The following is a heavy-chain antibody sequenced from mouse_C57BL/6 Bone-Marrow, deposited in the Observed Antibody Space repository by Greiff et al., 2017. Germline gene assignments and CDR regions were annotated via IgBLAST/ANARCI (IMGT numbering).Heavy chain of an antibody. J-gene: IGHJ1*03. Sequence: EVKLVESGPGLVKPSQSLSLTCSVTGYSITSGYYWNWIRQFPGNKLEWMGYISYDGSNNYNPSLKNRNSIPRVTSKNQFFLKLNSVTTEDTATDYCARAGDYDYDWYCDVGGTVTTVTVSS. CDR2: ISYDGSN. CDR3: ARAGDYDYDWYCDV. D-gene: IGHD2-4*01. CDR1: GYSITSGYY. V-gene: IGHV3-6*01.